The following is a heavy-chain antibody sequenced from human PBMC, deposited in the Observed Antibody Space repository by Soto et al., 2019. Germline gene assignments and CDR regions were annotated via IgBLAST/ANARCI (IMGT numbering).Heavy chain of an antibody. CDR1: GFSVSTYW. CDR3: AKDYGPFDL. D-gene: IGHD4-17*01. CDR2: IREDGSET. J-gene: IGHJ2*01. Sequence: GGSLRLSCAASGFSVSTYWMNWVRQAPGKGLEWVANIREDGSETYYADSVKGRFTISRDNAKNSLFLQMNSLRAEDTAVYYCAKDYGPFDLWGRGTLVTVSS. V-gene: IGHV3-7*03.